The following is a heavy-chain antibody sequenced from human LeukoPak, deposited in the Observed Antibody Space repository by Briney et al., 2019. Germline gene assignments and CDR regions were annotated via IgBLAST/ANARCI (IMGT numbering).Heavy chain of an antibody. CDR3: TSREGCSSTSCYDYYYYYMDV. Sequence: GGSLRLSCAASGFTFSDYFLSWIRQAPGKGLEWLSYISGGGSTIYYADSVDGRFTISRDNAKNSLSLQMNSLRPEDTAVYYCTSREGCSSTSCYDYYYYYMDVWGKGTTVTVSS. CDR2: ISGGGSTI. J-gene: IGHJ6*03. V-gene: IGHV3-11*01. D-gene: IGHD2-2*01. CDR1: GFTFSDYF.